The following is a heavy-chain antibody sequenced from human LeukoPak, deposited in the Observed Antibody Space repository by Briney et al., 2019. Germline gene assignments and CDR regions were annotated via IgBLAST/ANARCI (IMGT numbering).Heavy chain of an antibody. CDR3: ATASVPGAIEGPFDALDT. Sequence: SVKVSCKPSGGSFRYYDISWVRQAPGQGLEWMGRSIPLYATTKYAQRFQGRVTIITDASATTAYMELSSLRPEDTAVYYCATASVPGAIEGPFDALDTWGQGTMVTVSS. CDR1: GGSFRYYD. J-gene: IGHJ3*02. CDR2: SIPLYATT. D-gene: IGHD2-2*02. V-gene: IGHV1-69*05.